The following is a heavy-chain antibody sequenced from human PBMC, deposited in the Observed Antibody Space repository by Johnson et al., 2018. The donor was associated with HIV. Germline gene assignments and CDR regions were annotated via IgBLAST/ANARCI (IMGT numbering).Heavy chain of an antibody. D-gene: IGHD6-13*01. Sequence: VQLVESGGGVVRPGGSLRLSCAASGFTLSTYAMNWVRQAPGKGLEYVSAISSNGGSTYYANSLKDRFTISRDNSKNTLYLQMNSLGAEDTAVYYCAKDQWSSSWTNDAFDIWGQGTMVTVSS. CDR3: AKDQWSSSWTNDAFDI. V-gene: IGHV3-64*01. CDR2: ISSNGGST. CDR1: GFTLSTYA. J-gene: IGHJ3*02.